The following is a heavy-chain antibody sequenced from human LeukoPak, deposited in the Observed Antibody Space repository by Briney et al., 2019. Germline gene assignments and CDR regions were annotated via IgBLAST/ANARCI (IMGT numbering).Heavy chain of an antibody. D-gene: IGHD2-2*01. CDR1: GYTFTGYY. CDR2: INPNSGGT. J-gene: IGHJ6*02. Sequence: GASVKVSCKASGYTFTGYYMHWVRQAPGQGLEWMGWINPNSGGTNYAQKFQGRVTMTRDTSISTAYMELSSLSSDDTAVYYCARVLIVVAPAAIRYYGMDVWGQGTTVTVSS. CDR3: ARVLIVVAPAAIRYYGMDV. V-gene: IGHV1-2*02.